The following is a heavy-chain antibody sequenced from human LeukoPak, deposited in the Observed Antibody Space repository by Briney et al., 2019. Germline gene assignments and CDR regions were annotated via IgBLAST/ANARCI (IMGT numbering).Heavy chain of an antibody. CDR1: GGTFSSYA. Sequence: SVKVSCKASGGTFSSYAISWVRQAPGQGLEWMGGIIPIFGTANYAQKFQGRVTITADESTSTAYMELSSLRFEDTAVYYCARREVVVVPAAPPDYYGMDVWGKGTTVTVSS. CDR3: ARREVVVVPAAPPDYYGMDV. J-gene: IGHJ6*04. D-gene: IGHD2-2*01. CDR2: IIPIFGTA. V-gene: IGHV1-69*01.